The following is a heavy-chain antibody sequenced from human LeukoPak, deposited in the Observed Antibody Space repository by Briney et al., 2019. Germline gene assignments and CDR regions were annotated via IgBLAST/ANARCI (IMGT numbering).Heavy chain of an antibody. J-gene: IGHJ5*02. Sequence: ASVXVSCXASGYTFTVYYMHWVRQAPGQGREGXXXXXXXXGGTNYAQKFQGWVTITRDTSISTAYMELSRLRSDDTAVYYCARAGYCSGGSCYLGGRFDPWGQGTLVTVSS. CDR3: ARAGYCSGGSCYLGGRFDP. D-gene: IGHD2-15*01. V-gene: IGHV1-2*04. CDR2: XXXXXGGT. CDR1: GYTFTVYY.